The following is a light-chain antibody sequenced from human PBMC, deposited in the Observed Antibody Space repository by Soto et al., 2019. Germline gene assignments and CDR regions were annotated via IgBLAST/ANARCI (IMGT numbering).Light chain of an antibody. J-gene: IGLJ2*01. CDR2: GNT. Sequence: QSVLTQPPSVSGAPGQRVTISCTGSSSNIGAGYDLHWYQHVPGTAPKLLIYGNTDRPSGVPDRFSGSKSGTSGSQAITGLQAEDEADYYCQSYDSSLSGSVVFGGGTKLTVL. V-gene: IGLV1-40*01. CDR3: QSYDSSLSGSVV. CDR1: SSNIGAGYD.